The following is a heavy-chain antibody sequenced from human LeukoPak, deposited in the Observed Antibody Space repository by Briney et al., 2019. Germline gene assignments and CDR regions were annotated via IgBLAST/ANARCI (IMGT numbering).Heavy chain of an antibody. CDR3: AGGALTYYDILTGWDYYYYMDV. Sequence: PGGSLRLSCAASGFTFSSYEMNWVRQAPGKGLEWVSYISSSGSTIYYADSVKGRFTISRDNSKNTLYLQMSSLRAEDTAVYYCAGGALTYYDILTGWDYYYYMDVWGKGTTVTVSS. V-gene: IGHV3-48*03. J-gene: IGHJ6*03. CDR1: GFTFSSYE. D-gene: IGHD3-9*01. CDR2: ISSSGSTI.